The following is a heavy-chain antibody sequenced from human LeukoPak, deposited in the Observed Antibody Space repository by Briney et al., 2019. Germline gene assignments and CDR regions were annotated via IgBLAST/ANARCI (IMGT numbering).Heavy chain of an antibody. CDR2: TFYRSRWFN. CDR1: GDSVSSNSAA. V-gene: IGHV6-1*01. J-gene: IGHJ4*02. Sequence: SQTLSLTCAISGDSVSSNSAAWNWIRQSPSRDLEWLGRTFYRSRWFNDYAVSVSLKSRIAITEDTSRTQFSLLLNSVPPEDTAVYYCARGGYNYALYFDCWGRGTLVTVSS. CDR3: ARGGYNYALYFDC. D-gene: IGHD5-18*01.